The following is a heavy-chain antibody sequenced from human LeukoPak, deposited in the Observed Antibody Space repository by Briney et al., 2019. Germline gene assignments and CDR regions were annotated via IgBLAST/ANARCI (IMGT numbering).Heavy chain of an antibody. CDR3: ARILSWGSYYMDV. CDR1: GGSISGSSYY. Sequence: SETLSLTCTVSGGSISGSSYYWGWIRQPPGKGLEWIGSIYYSGSTYYNPSLKSRVTISVDTSKNQFSLKLSSVTAADTAVYYCARILSWGSYYMDVWGKGTTVTVSS. CDR2: IYYSGST. D-gene: IGHD7-27*01. J-gene: IGHJ6*03. V-gene: IGHV4-39*01.